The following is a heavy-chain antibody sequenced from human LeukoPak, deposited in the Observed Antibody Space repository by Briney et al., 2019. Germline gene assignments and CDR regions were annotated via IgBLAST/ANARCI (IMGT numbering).Heavy chain of an antibody. D-gene: IGHD4-23*01. CDR3: ARDRDDGGFEY. CDR1: AFSFPNYW. Sequence: PGGSLRLSCVASAFSFPNYWMSWVRQAQEEGLEWVANINQGGRVKQYVDSMKGRFTISRDNANKSLYLEMNSLRAEDTAVYYCARDRDDGGFEYWGQGTLVTVSS. CDR2: INQGGRVK. V-gene: IGHV3-7*01. J-gene: IGHJ4*02.